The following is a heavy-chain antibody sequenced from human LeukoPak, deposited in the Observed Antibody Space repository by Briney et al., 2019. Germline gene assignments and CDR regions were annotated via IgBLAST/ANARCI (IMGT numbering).Heavy chain of an antibody. V-gene: IGHV3-48*01. CDR2: ISSSSTI. CDR3: ARERAAAGDY. CDR1: GFTFSSYS. Sequence: AGGSLRLSCAASGFTFSSYSMNWVRQAPGKGLEWVSYISSSSTIYYADSVKGRFTISRDNAKNSLYLQMNSLRAEDTAVYYCARERAAAGDYWGQGTLVTVSS. J-gene: IGHJ4*02. D-gene: IGHD6-13*01.